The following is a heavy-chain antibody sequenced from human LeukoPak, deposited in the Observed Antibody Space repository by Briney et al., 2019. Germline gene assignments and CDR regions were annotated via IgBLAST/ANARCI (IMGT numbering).Heavy chain of an antibody. CDR1: GFTFSSYG. CDR2: ISFDGSNK. Sequence: GGSLRLSSAASGFTFSSYGMHWVRQAPGKRVEWVAVISFDGSNKYSADSVKGRFTISRDNSKNTLYLQMNSLRAEDTAVYYCAKDGVVPGAISYYGMDVWGQGTTVTVSS. V-gene: IGHV3-30*18. D-gene: IGHD2-2*01. CDR3: AKDGVVPGAISYYGMDV. J-gene: IGHJ6*02.